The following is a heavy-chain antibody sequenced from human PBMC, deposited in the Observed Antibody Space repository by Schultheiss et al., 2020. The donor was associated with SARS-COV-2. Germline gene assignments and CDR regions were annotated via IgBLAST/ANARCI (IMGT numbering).Heavy chain of an antibody. Sequence: GGSLRLSCAASGFTFSSYAMHWVRQAPGKGLEWVAVISYDGSNKYYADSVKGRFTISRDNAKNSLYLQMNSLRAEDTAVYYCARDPRYIDDYWGQGTLVTVSS. V-gene: IGHV3-30*04. CDR1: GFTFSSYA. D-gene: IGHD3-16*02. CDR3: ARDPRYIDDY. J-gene: IGHJ4*02. CDR2: ISYDGSNK.